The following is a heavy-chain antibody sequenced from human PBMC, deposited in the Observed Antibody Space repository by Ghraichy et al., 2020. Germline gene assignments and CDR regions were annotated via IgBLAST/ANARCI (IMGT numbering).Heavy chain of an antibody. V-gene: IGHV3-30*18. CDR2: ISYDGSNK. CDR3: AKDLRFLEWLLSSYGMDV. CDR1: GFTFSSYG. Sequence: GGSLRLSCAASGFTFSSYGMHWVHQAPGKGLEWVAVISYDGSNKYYADSVKGRFTISRDNSKNTLYLQMNSLRAEDTAVYYCAKDLRFLEWLLSSYGMDVGGQGTTVTVSS. J-gene: IGHJ6*02. D-gene: IGHD3-3*01.